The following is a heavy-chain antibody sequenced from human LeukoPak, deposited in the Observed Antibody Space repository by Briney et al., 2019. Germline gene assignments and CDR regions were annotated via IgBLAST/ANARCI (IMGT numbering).Heavy chain of an antibody. J-gene: IGHJ6*02. CDR3: ASKGGGDCPTTCRYYYGMDV. CDR1: GGTFSSYA. V-gene: IGHV1-69*13. Sequence: ASVKVSCKASGGTFSSYAISWMRQAPGQGLEWMGGIIPIFGTANYAQKFQGRVTITADESTSTAYMELSSLRSEDTAVYYCASKGGGDCPTTCRYYYGMDVWGQGTTVTVSS. CDR2: IIPIFGTA. D-gene: IGHD2-21*02.